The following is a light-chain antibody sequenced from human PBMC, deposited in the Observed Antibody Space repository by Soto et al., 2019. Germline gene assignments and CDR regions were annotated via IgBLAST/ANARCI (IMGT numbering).Light chain of an antibody. CDR2: GAS. CDR1: QSVSNN. CDR3: QHYNNWLGT. V-gene: IGKV3-15*01. J-gene: IGKJ4*01. Sequence: EIVLTQSPGTLSLSPGERATLSCRASQSVSNNYLAWYQQKPGQAPRLLIYGASARATGVPARFSGSGSGTEFFLTISSLQSEDFAVYYCQHYNNWLGTFGGGTKVDIK.